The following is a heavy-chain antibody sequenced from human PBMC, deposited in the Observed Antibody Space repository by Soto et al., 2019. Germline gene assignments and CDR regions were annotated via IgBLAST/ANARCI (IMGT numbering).Heavy chain of an antibody. CDR2: IYYSGST. CDR1: GGSVSSGDFY. V-gene: IGHV4-30-4*08. J-gene: IGHJ6*02. Sequence: SETLSLTCTVSGGSVSSGDFYWSWIRQPPGKGLEWIGYIYYSGSTYYNPSLKSRVTISVDTSKNQFSLKLSSVTAADTAVYYCARDVYYDFWSGYGMDVWGQGTTVTVSS. D-gene: IGHD3-3*01. CDR3: ARDVYYDFWSGYGMDV.